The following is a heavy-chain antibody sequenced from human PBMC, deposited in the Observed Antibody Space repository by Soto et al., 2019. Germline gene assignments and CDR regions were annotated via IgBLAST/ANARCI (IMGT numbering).Heavy chain of an antibody. J-gene: IGHJ6*02. D-gene: IGHD2-2*02. CDR2: ISHSGST. Sequence: KPSETLSLTCAVYGGSFSGYYWSWIRQPPGKGLEWIGEISHSGSTNYNPSLKSRVTIPVDTSKNQFSLKLSSVTAADTAVYYCARGGVYCSSTSCDTCVPYYYFGMDVWGQGTTVTVSS. CDR1: GGSFSGYY. V-gene: IGHV4-34*01. CDR3: ARGGVYCSSTSCDTCVPYYYFGMDV.